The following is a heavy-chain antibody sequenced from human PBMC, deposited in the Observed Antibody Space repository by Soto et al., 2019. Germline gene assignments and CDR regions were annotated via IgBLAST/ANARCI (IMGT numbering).Heavy chain of an antibody. J-gene: IGHJ4*02. CDR2: IKSKADGGTA. D-gene: IGHD1-20*01. CDR3: ATDGGLSHEPVTAH. CDR1: RFSVTNAW. V-gene: IGHV3-15*01. Sequence: EVQLVESGGGLVKPGGSLRLSCAASRFSVTNAWMSWVRQAPGKGLEWVGHIKSKADGGTADYAAPVEGRFTISRDGSRNTLYLQMNSLKTEETAVYYCATDGGLSHEPVTAHWGQGTLVTVSP.